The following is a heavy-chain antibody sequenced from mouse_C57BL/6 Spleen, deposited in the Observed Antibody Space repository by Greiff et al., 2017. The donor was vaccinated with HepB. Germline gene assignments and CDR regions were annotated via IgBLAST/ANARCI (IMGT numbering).Heavy chain of an antibody. CDR1: GFTFSDYG. D-gene: IGHD4-1*01. J-gene: IGHJ2*01. V-gene: IGHV5-17*01. CDR3: AANSYFDY. CDR2: ISSGSSTI. Sequence: EVHLVESGGGLVKPGGSLKLSCAASGFTFSDYGMHWVRQAPEKGLEWVAYISSGSSTIYYADTVKGRFTIPRDNAKNTLFLQMTSLRSEDTAMYYCAANSYFDYWGQGTTLTVSS.